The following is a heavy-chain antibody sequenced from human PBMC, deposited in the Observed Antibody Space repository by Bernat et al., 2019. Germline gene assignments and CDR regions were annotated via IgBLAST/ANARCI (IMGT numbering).Heavy chain of an antibody. Sequence: EVQLVESGGGLVQPGGFLRLSCAASGFTFSSYWMSWVSQAPGKGREWVANIKQDGSEKYLLVSVKGRFTISNDNATNSLSLKMSSLRAAESAVYYCARVESYAARPSIFDYWGQGTLVTVSS. CDR1: GFTFSSYW. D-gene: IGHD6-6*01. CDR3: ARVESYAARPSIFDY. J-gene: IGHJ4*02. CDR2: IKQDGSEK. V-gene: IGHV3-7*03.